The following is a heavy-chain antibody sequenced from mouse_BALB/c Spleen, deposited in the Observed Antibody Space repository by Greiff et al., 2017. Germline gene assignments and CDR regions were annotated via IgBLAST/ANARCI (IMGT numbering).Heavy chain of an antibody. CDR3: ARQGITAYYAMDY. D-gene: IGHD2-4*01. J-gene: IGHJ4*01. CDR2: ISNGGGST. Sequence: EVKLVESGGGLVQPGGSLKLSCAASGFTFSSYTMSWVRQTPEKRLEWVAYISNGGGSTYYPDTVKGRFTIARDNAKNTLYLQMSSLKSEDTAMYYCARQGITAYYAMDYWGQGTSVTVSS. CDR1: GFTFSSYT. V-gene: IGHV5-12-2*01.